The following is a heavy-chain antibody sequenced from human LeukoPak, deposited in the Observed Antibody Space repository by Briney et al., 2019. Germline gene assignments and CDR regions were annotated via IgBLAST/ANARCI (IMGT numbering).Heavy chain of an antibody. CDR1: GGSFSGYY. CDR3: ARAGGSSSWYRFDAFDI. Sequence: SETLSLTCAVYGGSFSGYYWSWIRQPPGKGLEWIGEINHSGSTNYNPSLKSRVTISVDTSKNQFSLRLSSVTAADTAVYYCARAGGSSSWYRFDAFDIWGQGTMVTVSS. V-gene: IGHV4-34*01. CDR2: INHSGST. J-gene: IGHJ3*02. D-gene: IGHD6-13*01.